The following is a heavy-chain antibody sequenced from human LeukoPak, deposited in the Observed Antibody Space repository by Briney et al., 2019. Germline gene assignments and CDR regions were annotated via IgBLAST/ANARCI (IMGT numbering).Heavy chain of an antibody. V-gene: IGHV3-74*01. CDR2: INCYGSRT. D-gene: IGHD3-22*01. CDR3: ARNYDSSGYFDY. Sequence: GGSLRLSCAASGCTFNNYAMHWVRQAPGRGLVGVSRINCYGSRTSYADSVNGRFTISRDNAKNTLYLKMNSLRAEDTAAYYCARNYDSSGYFDYWGQGTLVTVSS. CDR1: GCTFNNYA. J-gene: IGHJ4*02.